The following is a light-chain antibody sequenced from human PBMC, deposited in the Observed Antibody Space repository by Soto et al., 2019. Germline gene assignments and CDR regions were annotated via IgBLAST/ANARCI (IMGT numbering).Light chain of an antibody. V-gene: IGKV1-6*01. CDR1: QGIKND. CDR2: AAS. CDR3: LQDYNYPYT. Sequence: AIQMTQSPSSLSPSVGDRVTITCRASQGIKNDLAWYQQKPGRAPKLLIYAASSLQSRVPSRFSGSGSGTDFTLTISSLQPEDFATYYCLQDYNYPYTFGQGTKLEIK. J-gene: IGKJ2*01.